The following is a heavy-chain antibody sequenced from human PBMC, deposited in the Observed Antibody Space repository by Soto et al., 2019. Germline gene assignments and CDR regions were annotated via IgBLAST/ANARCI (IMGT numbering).Heavy chain of an antibody. V-gene: IGHV1-18*01. D-gene: IGHD4-17*01. J-gene: IGHJ1*01. Sequence: GASVKVSCKASGYTFTSYGISWVRQAPGQGLEWMGWISAYNGNTNYAQKLQGRVTMTTDTSTSTAYMELRSLRSDDTAVYYCARDAGATVTINQFQHWGQGTLVTVSS. CDR3: ARDAGATVTINQFQH. CDR1: GYTFTSYG. CDR2: ISAYNGNT.